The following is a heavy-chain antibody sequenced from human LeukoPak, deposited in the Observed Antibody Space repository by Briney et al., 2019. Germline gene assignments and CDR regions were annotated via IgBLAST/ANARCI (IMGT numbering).Heavy chain of an antibody. CDR2: INPNSGGT. D-gene: IGHD1-26*01. CDR3: ARVWGGSYYYFDY. J-gene: IGHJ4*02. V-gene: IGHV1-2*02. CDR1: GYTFTGYY. Sequence: GATVTVSCKASGYTFTGYYMHWVRQAPGQGLEWMGWINPNSGGTNYAQKFQGRVTMTRDTSISRAYMELSRLRSDDTAVYYCARVWGGSYYYFDYWGQGTLVTVSS.